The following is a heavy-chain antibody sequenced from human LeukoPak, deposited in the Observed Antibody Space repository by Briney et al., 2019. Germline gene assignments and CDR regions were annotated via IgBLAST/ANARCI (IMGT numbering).Heavy chain of an antibody. Sequence: ASVKVSCKASGYTFTSYAMHWVRQAPGQRLEWMGWINAGNGNTKYSQKFQGRVTITRDTSASTAYMELSSLRSEDTAVYYCARGSDILTAYFDYWGQGTLVTVSS. CDR3: ARGSDILTAYFDY. J-gene: IGHJ4*02. V-gene: IGHV1-3*01. CDR1: GYTFTSYA. CDR2: INAGNGNT. D-gene: IGHD3-9*01.